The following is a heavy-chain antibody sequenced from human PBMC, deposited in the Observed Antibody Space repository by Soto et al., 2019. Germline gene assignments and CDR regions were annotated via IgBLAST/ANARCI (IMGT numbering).Heavy chain of an antibody. V-gene: IGHV3-53*01. Sequence: GGSLRLSCAASGFTVSSNYMSWVRQAPGKGLEWVSVIYSGGSTYYADSVKGRFTISRDNSKNTLYLQMNSLRAEDTAVYYCARDKRIMITFGGVIVPGDYYGMDVWGQGTTVTVPS. CDR3: ARDKRIMITFGGVIVPGDYYGMDV. J-gene: IGHJ6*02. CDR1: GFTVSSNY. D-gene: IGHD3-16*02. CDR2: IYSGGST.